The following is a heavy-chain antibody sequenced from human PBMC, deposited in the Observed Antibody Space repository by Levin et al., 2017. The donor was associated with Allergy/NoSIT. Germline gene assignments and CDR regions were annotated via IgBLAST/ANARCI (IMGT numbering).Heavy chain of an antibody. Sequence: ASVKVSCKASGYTFTSYLIHWVRQAPGQGLEWVGIINPSGGSTRYAQNFQGRVTMTRDTSTSTVYMELSSLRSEDTAVYYCARESAYGDSGAFDYWGQGTLVTVSS. D-gene: IGHD2-21*01. J-gene: IGHJ4*02. V-gene: IGHV1-46*01. CDR1: GYTFTSYL. CDR3: ARESAYGDSGAFDY. CDR2: INPSGGST.